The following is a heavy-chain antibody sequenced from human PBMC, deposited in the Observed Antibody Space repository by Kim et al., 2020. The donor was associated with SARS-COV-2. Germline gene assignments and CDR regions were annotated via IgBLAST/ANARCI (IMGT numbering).Heavy chain of an antibody. CDR2: EK. J-gene: IGHJ4*02. V-gene: IGHV3-7*03. D-gene: IGHD1-26*01. CDR3: ARGGSYRFDY. Sequence: EKYYVDSVKGRFSISRDNAKKSLHLHMNSLRAEDTAVYYCARGGSYRFDYWGQGTLVTVSS.